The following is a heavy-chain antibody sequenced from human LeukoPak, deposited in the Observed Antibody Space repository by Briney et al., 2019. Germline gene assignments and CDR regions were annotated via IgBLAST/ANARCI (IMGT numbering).Heavy chain of an antibody. J-gene: IGHJ4*02. CDR3: ARYSSGWYGDFDY. V-gene: IGHV4-4*02. CDR2: IYHSGST. CDR1: GGSISSSNW. D-gene: IGHD6-19*01. Sequence: SGTLSLTCAVSGGSISSSNWWSWVRQPPGEGLEWIGEIYHSGSTNYNPSLKSRVTISVDKSKNQFSLKLSSVTAADTAVYYCARYSSGWYGDFDYWGQGILVTVSS.